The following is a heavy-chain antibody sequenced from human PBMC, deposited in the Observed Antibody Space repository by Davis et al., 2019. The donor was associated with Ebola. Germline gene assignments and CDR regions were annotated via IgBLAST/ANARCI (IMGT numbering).Heavy chain of an antibody. CDR2: ISDSGGST. Sequence: PGGSLRLSCAASGFTFSNYAMSWVRQAPGKGLEWVSAISDSGGSTYYADSVKGRFTISRDNSKNTLYLQMNSLRAEDTAIYHCAGAAYTKLDYWGQGTLVTVSS. CDR1: GFTFSNYA. CDR3: AGAAYTKLDY. J-gene: IGHJ4*02. V-gene: IGHV3-23*01. D-gene: IGHD3-16*01.